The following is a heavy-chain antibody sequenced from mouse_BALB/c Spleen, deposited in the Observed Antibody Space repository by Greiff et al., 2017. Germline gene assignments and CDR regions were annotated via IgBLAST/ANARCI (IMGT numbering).Heavy chain of an antibody. Sequence: VQLQQSGAELVRPGASVTLSCKASGYTFTDYEMHWVKQTPVHGLEWIGAIDPETGGTAYNQKFKGKATLTADKSSSTAYMELRSLTSGDSAVYYCTKNSNWAWFAYWGQGTLVTVSA. D-gene: IGHD4-1*01. V-gene: IGHV1-15*01. CDR2: IDPETGGT. J-gene: IGHJ3*01. CDR1: GYTFTDYE. CDR3: TKNSNWAWFAY.